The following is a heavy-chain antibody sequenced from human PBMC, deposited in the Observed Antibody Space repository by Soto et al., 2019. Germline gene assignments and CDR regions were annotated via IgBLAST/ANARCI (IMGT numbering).Heavy chain of an antibody. CDR2: IAAYNGHT. V-gene: IGHV1-18*01. CDR3: ARANILMAYPSFDY. J-gene: IGHJ4*02. Sequence: QVQLVQSGTEVKKPGASVKVSCKTSGYTFTTYIITWVRQAPGQGLEWVGWIAAYNGHTNYAQKFQERVTMTMDTSTSTAYMELMSLRSDDTAVYYCARANILMAYPSFDYWGQGTLVTVSS. D-gene: IGHD2-8*01. CDR1: GYTFTTYI.